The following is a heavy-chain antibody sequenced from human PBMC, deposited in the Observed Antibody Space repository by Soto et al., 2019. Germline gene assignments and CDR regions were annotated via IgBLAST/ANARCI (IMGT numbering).Heavy chain of an antibody. Sequence: QVQLVQSGAEVKKPGSSVKVSCKASGGTFSSYTISWVRQAPGQGLEWMGRIIPILGIANYVQKFQGRVTITADKSTSKAYMELSSLRSEDTAVYYCARLRDSDGMDVWGQGTTVTVSS. J-gene: IGHJ6*02. CDR1: GGTFSSYT. CDR3: ARLRDSDGMDV. V-gene: IGHV1-69*02. D-gene: IGHD1-26*01. CDR2: IIPILGIA.